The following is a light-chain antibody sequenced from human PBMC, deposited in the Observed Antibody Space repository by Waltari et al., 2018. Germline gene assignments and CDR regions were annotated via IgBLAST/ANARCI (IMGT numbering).Light chain of an antibody. CDR3: QSYDSSLSAL. CDR2: GDN. CDR1: SSNLGAGSA. J-gene: IGLJ2*01. Sequence: QSVLTQPPSVSGAPGQRVTIPCTGSSSNLGAGSAVHWYQQLPGTAPKLLIYGDNNRPSGVPDRFSGSKSGTSASLAITGLQAEDEADYYCQSYDSSLSALFGGGTKLTVL. V-gene: IGLV1-40*01.